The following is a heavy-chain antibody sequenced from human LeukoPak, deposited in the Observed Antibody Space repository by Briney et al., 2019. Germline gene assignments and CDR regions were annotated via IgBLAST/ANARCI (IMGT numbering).Heavy chain of an antibody. CDR3: ARGDGSYLGFDY. CDR2: ISGSGGST. J-gene: IGHJ4*02. Sequence: GGSLRLSCAASGFTFSSYAMSWVRQAPGKGLEWVSVISGSGGSTYYADSVKGRFTISRDNAKNSLYLQMNSLRAEDTAVYYCARGDGSYLGFDYWGQGTLVTVSS. V-gene: IGHV3-23*01. D-gene: IGHD1-26*01. CDR1: GFTFSSYA.